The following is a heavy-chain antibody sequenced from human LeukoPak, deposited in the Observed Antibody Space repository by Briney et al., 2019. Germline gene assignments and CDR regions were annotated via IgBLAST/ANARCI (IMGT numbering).Heavy chain of an antibody. CDR3: ASRYCSGGSCYIDY. Sequence: SETLSLTCTVSGGSISSYYWSWIRQPPGKGLEWIGYIYYSGSTNYNPSLKSRVTISVDTSKNQFSLKLSSVTAADTAVYYCASRYCSGGSCYIDYWGQGTLVTVSS. V-gene: IGHV4-59*01. D-gene: IGHD2-15*01. CDR1: GGSISSYY. CDR2: IYYSGST. J-gene: IGHJ4*02.